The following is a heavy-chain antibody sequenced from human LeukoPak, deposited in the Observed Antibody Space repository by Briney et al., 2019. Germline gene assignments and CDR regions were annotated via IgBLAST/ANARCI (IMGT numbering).Heavy chain of an antibody. CDR1: GFTFSNYA. D-gene: IGHD2-21*02. Sequence: QPGGSLRLSCAASGFTFSNYAMSWVRQAPGKGLEWVSAISGSASSTYHADSVKGRFTISRDNSKNSLYLQMNSLRAEDTAVYYCAREVAYCGGDCSGGWFDPWGQGTLVTVSS. CDR2: ISGSASST. CDR3: AREVAYCGGDCSGGWFDP. V-gene: IGHV3-23*01. J-gene: IGHJ5*02.